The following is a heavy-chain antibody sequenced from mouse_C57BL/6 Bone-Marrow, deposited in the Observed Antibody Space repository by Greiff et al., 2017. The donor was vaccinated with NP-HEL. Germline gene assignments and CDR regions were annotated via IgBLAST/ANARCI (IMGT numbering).Heavy chain of an antibody. Sequence: VQLQESGPELVKPGAPVKLSCKASGSTFPSSDITGVNRRPGRGLEWIGWIYPRDGSTKYNEKFKGKATLTVDTSSSTAYMELHSLTSEDSAVYFCARGSLLPYAMDYWGQGTSVTVSS. CDR2: IYPRDGST. D-gene: IGHD2-10*01. CDR3: ARGSLLPYAMDY. CDR1: GSTFPSSD. V-gene: IGHV1-85*01. J-gene: IGHJ4*01.